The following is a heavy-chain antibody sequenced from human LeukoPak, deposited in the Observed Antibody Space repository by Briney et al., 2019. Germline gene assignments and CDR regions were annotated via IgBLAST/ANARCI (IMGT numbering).Heavy chain of an antibody. Sequence: SVKVSCKASGGTFSSYAISWVRQAPGQGLEWMGGIIPIFGTANCAQKFQGRVTITTDESTSTAYMELSSLRSEDTAVYYCASPYCSGGSCYPNWFDPWGQGTLVTVSS. J-gene: IGHJ5*02. CDR3: ASPYCSGGSCYPNWFDP. V-gene: IGHV1-69*05. D-gene: IGHD2-15*01. CDR1: GGTFSSYA. CDR2: IIPIFGTA.